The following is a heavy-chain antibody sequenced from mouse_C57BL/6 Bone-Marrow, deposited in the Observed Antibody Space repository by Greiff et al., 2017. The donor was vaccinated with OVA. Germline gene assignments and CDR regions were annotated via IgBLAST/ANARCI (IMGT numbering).Heavy chain of an antibody. Sequence: VQLQQSGAELARPGASVKLSCKASGYTFTSYGISWVKQSTGQGLEWIGEIYPRSGNTYYNEKFKGKATLTADKSSSTAYMELRSLTSEDSAVYFCARSLYYYGSSYGFAYWGQGTLVTVSA. CDR1: GYTFTSYG. CDR2: IYPRSGNT. CDR3: ARSLYYYGSSYGFAY. J-gene: IGHJ3*01. D-gene: IGHD1-1*01. V-gene: IGHV1-81*01.